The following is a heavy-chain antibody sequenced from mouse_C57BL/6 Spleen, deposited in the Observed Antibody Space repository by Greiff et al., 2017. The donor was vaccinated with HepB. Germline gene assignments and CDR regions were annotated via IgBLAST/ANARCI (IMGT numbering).Heavy chain of an antibody. CDR2: ISDGGSYT. CDR3: ARAYSNDGGLAAY. V-gene: IGHV5-4*03. J-gene: IGHJ3*01. Sequence: DVMLVESGGGLVKPGGSLKLSCAASGFTFSSYAMSWVRQTPEKRLEWVATISDGGSYTYYPDNVKGRFTISRDNAKNNLYLQMSHLKSEDTAMYYCARAYSNDGGLAAYWGQGTLVTVSA. CDR1: GFTFSSYA. D-gene: IGHD2-12*01.